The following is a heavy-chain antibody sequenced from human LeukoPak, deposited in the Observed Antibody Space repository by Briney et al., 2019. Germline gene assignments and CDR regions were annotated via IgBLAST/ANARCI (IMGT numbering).Heavy chain of an antibody. V-gene: IGHV3-74*01. CDR1: GFTFSSYW. J-gene: IGHJ4*02. Sequence: QTGGSLRLSCAASGFTFSSYWMHWVRRAPGKGLVWVSRINTDESSTSYADSVKGRFTISRDNAKNTLYLQMNSLRAEDTAVYYCASGGPIYYFDYWGQGTLVTVSS. D-gene: IGHD2-15*01. CDR2: INTDESST. CDR3: ASGGPIYYFDY.